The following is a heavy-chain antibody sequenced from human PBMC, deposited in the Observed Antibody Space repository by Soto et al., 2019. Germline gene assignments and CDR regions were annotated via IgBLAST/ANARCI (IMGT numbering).Heavy chain of an antibody. Sequence: SGPTLVNPTETLTLTFTVSGFSLSNARMGVSWIRQPPGKALEWLAHIFSNDEKSYSTSLKSRLTISKDTSKSQVVLTMTNMDPVDTATYYCARTTYYYDSSGYYYTPNGMDVWGQGTTVTVSS. CDR3: ARTTYYYDSSGYYYTPNGMDV. V-gene: IGHV2-26*01. CDR1: GFSLSNARMG. CDR2: IFSNDEK. J-gene: IGHJ6*02. D-gene: IGHD3-22*01.